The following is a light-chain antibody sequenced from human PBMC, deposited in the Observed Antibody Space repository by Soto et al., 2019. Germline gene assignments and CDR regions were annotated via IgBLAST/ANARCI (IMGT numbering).Light chain of an antibody. CDR1: QAITNN. Sequence: DIQLTQSPSFVSASVGDRVTITCRASQAITNNLAWYQQKPGQPPKLLISDASSLQRGVPSRFSGSGSGTDFTLIISSLQPDDFATYYCQQYITYSPYTFGQGTKVEIK. J-gene: IGKJ2*01. V-gene: IGKV1-5*01. CDR3: QQYITYSPYT. CDR2: DAS.